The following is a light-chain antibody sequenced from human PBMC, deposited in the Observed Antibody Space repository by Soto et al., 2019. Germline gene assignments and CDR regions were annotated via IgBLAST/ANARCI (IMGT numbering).Light chain of an antibody. Sequence: EIVLTQSPGTLSLSPGERVTLSCRASQSVSSRHLAWYQQKPGQAPRLLIAGASTRATGIPDRFSGSGSGTDFTLTITSLEPEDFAVYYCQQRSNWRGVTFGPGTKVDIK. CDR1: QSVSSRH. V-gene: IGKV3D-20*02. CDR2: GAS. CDR3: QQRSNWRGVT. J-gene: IGKJ3*01.